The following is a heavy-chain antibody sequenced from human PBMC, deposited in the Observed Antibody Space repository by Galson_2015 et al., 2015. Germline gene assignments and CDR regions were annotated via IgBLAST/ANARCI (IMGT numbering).Heavy chain of an antibody. CDR2: ISGSSGST. D-gene: IGHD4-17*01. CDR1: GFTFSSYA. CDR3: AKDYGDYGDFPLGAFDI. V-gene: IGHV3-23*01. J-gene: IGHJ3*02. Sequence: SLRLSCAVSGFTFSSYAMIWVRQAPGKGLEWVSSISGSSGSTYYADSVKGRFTISRDNSKNTLYLQMNSLRAEDTAVYYCAKDYGDYGDFPLGAFDIWGQGTMVTVSS.